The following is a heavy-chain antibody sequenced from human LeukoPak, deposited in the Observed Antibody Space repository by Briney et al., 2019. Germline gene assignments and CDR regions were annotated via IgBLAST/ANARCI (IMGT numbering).Heavy chain of an antibody. V-gene: IGHV4-31*03. CDR3: ARDGTSSGSRRYFDL. Sequence: SETLSLTCTVSGGSISSGGYYWSWIRQHPGKGLEGIGYIYYSGSTYYNPSLKSRVTISVDTSKNQFSLKLSSVTAADTAVYYCARDGTSSGSRRYFDLWGRGTLVTVSS. CDR2: IYYSGST. D-gene: IGHD3-22*01. J-gene: IGHJ2*01. CDR1: GGSISSGGYY.